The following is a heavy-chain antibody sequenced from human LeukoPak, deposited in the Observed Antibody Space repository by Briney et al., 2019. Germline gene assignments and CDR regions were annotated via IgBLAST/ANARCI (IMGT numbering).Heavy chain of an antibody. V-gene: IGHV4-59*01. Sequence: SETLSLTCTVSGVSISSYYWTWIRQPPGKGREWIGYIYYSGSTNYNPSLKSRVTISVDTSKNQFSLKLSSVTAADTAVYYCASTRRAYCGGDCYSWFDPWGQGTLVTVSS. CDR3: ASTRRAYCGGDCYSWFDP. J-gene: IGHJ5*02. D-gene: IGHD2-21*02. CDR1: GVSISSYY. CDR2: IYYSGST.